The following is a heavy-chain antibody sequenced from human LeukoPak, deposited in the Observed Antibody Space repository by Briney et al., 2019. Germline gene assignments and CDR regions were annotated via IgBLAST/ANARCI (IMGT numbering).Heavy chain of an antibody. Sequence: PSETLSLTCVVSLGSIRSYYWSWIWQPPGKGLEWIGYIYYSGSTNYNPSLKSRVPISVDTSKNQFSLKLSSVTAADTAVYYCARGQDSGWYNWFDPWGQGTLVTGSS. CDR2: IYYSGST. D-gene: IGHD6-19*01. J-gene: IGHJ5*02. CDR1: LGSIRSYY. CDR3: ARGQDSGWYNWFDP. V-gene: IGHV4-59*01.